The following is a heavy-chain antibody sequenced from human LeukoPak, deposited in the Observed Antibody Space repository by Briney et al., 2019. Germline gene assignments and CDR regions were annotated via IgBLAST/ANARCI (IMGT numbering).Heavy chain of an antibody. CDR1: GFPFSNNP. CDR2: ISTAITTT. Sequence: PGGSLRLSCVVSGFPFSNNPMNWVRQAPGKGLEWVSYISTAITTTYYAESVKGRFTISRDNAKNSLYLQMNSLRVEDTAVYYCARDGGKGYEIDCWGQGTLVTVSS. J-gene: IGHJ4*02. CDR3: ARDGGKGYEIDC. D-gene: IGHD2-2*01. V-gene: IGHV3-48*01.